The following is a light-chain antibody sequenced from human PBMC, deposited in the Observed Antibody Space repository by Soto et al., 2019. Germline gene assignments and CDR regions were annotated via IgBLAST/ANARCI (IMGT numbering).Light chain of an antibody. J-gene: IGKJ1*01. CDR3: QQYDSFWTM. Sequence: DIQMPQSPSTLSASVGARLSITGRASRSISSWLAWYQQKPGKAPKLLIYDASSLESGVPSRFSGSGSGTEFTLTISSLQPDDFATYYCQQYDSFWTMFGQGTKVEIK. CDR1: RSISSW. CDR2: DAS. V-gene: IGKV1-5*01.